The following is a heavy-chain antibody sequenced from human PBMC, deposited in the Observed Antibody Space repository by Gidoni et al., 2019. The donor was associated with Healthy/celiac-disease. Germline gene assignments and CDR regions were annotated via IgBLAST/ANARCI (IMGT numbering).Heavy chain of an antibody. CDR1: GFTFSSYA. J-gene: IGHJ4*02. D-gene: IGHD3-3*01. V-gene: IGHV3-30*04. Sequence: QVQLVESGGGVFQPGRSLRLSCAAPGFTFSSYAMHWVRQAPGKGLELVAVISYDGSNKYYADSVKGRFTISRDNSKNTLYLQMNSLRAEDTAVYYCAREGEGFWSALNGRYYFDYWGQGTLVTVSS. CDR2: ISYDGSNK. CDR3: AREGEGFWSALNGRYYFDY.